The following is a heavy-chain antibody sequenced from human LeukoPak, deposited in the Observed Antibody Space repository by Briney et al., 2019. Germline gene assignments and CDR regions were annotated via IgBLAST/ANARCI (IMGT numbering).Heavy chain of an antibody. D-gene: IGHD3-10*01. CDR1: GGSVSSGSYY. J-gene: IGHJ5*02. Sequence: SETLSLTCTVSGGSVSSGSYYWSWIRQPPGKGLEWIGYIYYSGSTNYNPSLKSRVTISVDTSKNQLSLKLSSVTAADTAVYYCASEGITMVRGVTVNWFDPWGQGTLVTVSS. CDR2: IYYSGST. V-gene: IGHV4-61*01. CDR3: ASEGITMVRGVTVNWFDP.